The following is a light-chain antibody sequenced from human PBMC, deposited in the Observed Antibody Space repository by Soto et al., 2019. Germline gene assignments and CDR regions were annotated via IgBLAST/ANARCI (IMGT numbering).Light chain of an antibody. CDR3: QQYGSSPRT. Sequence: EIVLTQSPGTLFLSPGERATLSFRASQSVSSNYLAWYQQKPGQAPRLLIYGASSRATGIPDRFSGSGSGTDFTLTISRLEPEDFAVYYCQQYGSSPRTFGQGTKVDIK. V-gene: IGKV3-20*01. J-gene: IGKJ1*01. CDR2: GAS. CDR1: QSVSSNY.